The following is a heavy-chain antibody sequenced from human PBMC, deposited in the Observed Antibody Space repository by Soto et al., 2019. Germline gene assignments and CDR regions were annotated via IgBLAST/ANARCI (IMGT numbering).Heavy chain of an antibody. J-gene: IGHJ4*02. D-gene: IGHD4-4*01. CDR3: AGWGGHDYNY. CDR1: GFTFTDFY. CDR2: IRPDGSET. Sequence: EVQLVQSGGGLVQPGGSLRLSCVVSGFTFTDFYMNWVRQAPGKGLEWVANIRPDGSETNYVESVKGRFTTSRDNAKNSLFLRMNSMRADATAVYYCAGWGGHDYNYWGQGILVTVSS. V-gene: IGHV3-7*03.